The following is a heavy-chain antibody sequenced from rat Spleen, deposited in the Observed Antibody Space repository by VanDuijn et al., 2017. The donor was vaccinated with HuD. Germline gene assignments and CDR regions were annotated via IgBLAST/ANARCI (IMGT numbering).Heavy chain of an antibody. CDR3: ATSPYYWYFDF. V-gene: IGHV5-29*01. CDR1: GFAFSDFF. D-gene: IGHD1-12*01. J-gene: IGHJ1*01. CDR2: ISSDGSTT. Sequence: EVQLVESDGGLVQPGGSLKLSCAASGFAFSDFFMAWVRQAPAKGLEWVATISSDGSTTYYRDSVKGRFTISRDNAKSTLYLQMDSLRSEDTATYYCATSPYYWYFDFWGPGTMVTVSS.